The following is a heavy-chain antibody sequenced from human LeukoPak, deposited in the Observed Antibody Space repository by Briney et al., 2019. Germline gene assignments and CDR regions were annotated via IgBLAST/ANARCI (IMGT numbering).Heavy chain of an antibody. CDR1: GFTFSSYW. V-gene: IGHV3-7*01. CDR3: AKGDERMGMVPY. Sequence: GGSLRLSCAASGFTFSSYWMTWIRQAPGKGLEWVADIKRDGSEKNYVDSVKGRFTISRDNSKNTLYLQMNSLRAEDTAVYYCAKGDERMGMVPYWGQGTLVTVSS. J-gene: IGHJ4*02. CDR2: IKRDGSEK. D-gene: IGHD5-24*01.